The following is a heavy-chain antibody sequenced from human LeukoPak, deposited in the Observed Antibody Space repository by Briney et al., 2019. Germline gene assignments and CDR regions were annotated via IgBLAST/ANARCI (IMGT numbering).Heavy chain of an antibody. D-gene: IGHD4-17*01. V-gene: IGHV1-3*01. CDR3: ARGDDNGDYEAID. CDR2: INAGNGNT. J-gene: IGHJ4*02. Sequence: GASVKVSCKASGYTFTSYAMHWVRQAPGQRLEWMGWINAGNGNTKYSREFQGRVTITRDTSASTAYMELSRLRSDDTAVYYCARGDDNGDYEAIDWGQGTLVTVSS. CDR1: GYTFTSYA.